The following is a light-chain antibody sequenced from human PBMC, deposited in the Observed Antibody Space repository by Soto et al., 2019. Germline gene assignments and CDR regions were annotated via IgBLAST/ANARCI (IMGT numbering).Light chain of an antibody. Sequence: DIQMTQSPSSLSASEGDRVTLTCRASQSISRYLNWYQQKPGRAPKLLMYGASNLQNGVPSRFSGSGSGTDITLTISNLPPEDLATCYCQQSYGTPRSFGGGTKVEIK. J-gene: IGKJ4*01. CDR1: QSISRY. CDR3: QQSYGTPRS. V-gene: IGKV1-39*01. CDR2: GAS.